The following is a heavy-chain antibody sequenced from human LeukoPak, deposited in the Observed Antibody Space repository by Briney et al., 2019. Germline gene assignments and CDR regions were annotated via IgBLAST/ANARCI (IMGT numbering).Heavy chain of an antibody. CDR1: GFTFSDYW. D-gene: IGHD6-19*01. Sequence: QAGGSLRLSCAASGFTFSDYWMTWVRQAPGKGLEWVANIKRDGSEKYYVDSVKGRLTISRDNAKNSLYLQMNSLRAEDTAVYYCAREMRKEQWLARNYYGMDVWGQGTTVTVSS. J-gene: IGHJ6*02. CDR2: IKRDGSEK. V-gene: IGHV3-7*01. CDR3: AREMRKEQWLARNYYGMDV.